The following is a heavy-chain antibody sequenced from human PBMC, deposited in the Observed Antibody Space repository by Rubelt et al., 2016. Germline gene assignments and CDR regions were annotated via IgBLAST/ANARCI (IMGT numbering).Heavy chain of an antibody. Sequence: GKGLEWVSAIGTAGDTYYPGSVKGRFTISRENAKNSLYLQMNSLRAGDTAVYYCARSDSGSYLFDYWGQGTLVTVSS. D-gene: IGHD1-26*01. CDR3: ARSDSGSYLFDY. CDR2: IGTAGDT. V-gene: IGHV3-13*04. J-gene: IGHJ4*02.